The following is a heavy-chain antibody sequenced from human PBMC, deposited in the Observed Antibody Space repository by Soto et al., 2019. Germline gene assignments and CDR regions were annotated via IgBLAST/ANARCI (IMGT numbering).Heavy chain of an antibody. Sequence: GGSLRLSCAASAFTFSNYAMAWVRQAPGKGLEWVSTIGGSDSNTYYADSVKGRFTISRDNSRNTLYLQMNSLSAEDTAIYYCAKDLGHWLLPTFDYWGQGTLVTVSS. CDR1: AFTFSNYA. CDR2: IGGSDSNT. J-gene: IGHJ4*02. V-gene: IGHV3-23*01. D-gene: IGHD6-19*01. CDR3: AKDLGHWLLPTFDY.